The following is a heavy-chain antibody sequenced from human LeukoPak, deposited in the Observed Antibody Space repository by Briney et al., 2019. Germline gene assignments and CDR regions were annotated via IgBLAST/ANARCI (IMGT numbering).Heavy chain of an antibody. D-gene: IGHD6-19*01. CDR1: GFTVSSNY. V-gene: IGHV3-53*01. CDR2: IYSGGST. CDR3: ASGAVAGMGAFDI. Sequence: GGSLRLSCAASGFTVSSNYMSWVRQAPGKGLEWVSVIYSGGSTYYADSVKGRFTISRDNSKNTLYLQMNSLRAEDTAVYYCASGAVAGMGAFDIWGQGTMVTVSS. J-gene: IGHJ3*02.